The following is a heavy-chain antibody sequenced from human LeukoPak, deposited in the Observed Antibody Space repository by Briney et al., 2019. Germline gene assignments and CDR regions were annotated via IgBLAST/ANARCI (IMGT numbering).Heavy chain of an antibody. D-gene: IGHD7-27*01. CDR3: AKELHTPNWGASYYFDY. J-gene: IGHJ4*02. V-gene: IGHV3-30*02. CDR2: IWYDGSNK. CDR1: GFTFSSYG. Sequence: QPGGSLRLSCAASGFTFSSYGMPWVRQAPGKGLEWVAVIWYDGSNKYYADSVKGRFTISRDNSKNTLYLQMNSLRAEDTAVYYCAKELHTPNWGASYYFDYWGQGTLVTVSS.